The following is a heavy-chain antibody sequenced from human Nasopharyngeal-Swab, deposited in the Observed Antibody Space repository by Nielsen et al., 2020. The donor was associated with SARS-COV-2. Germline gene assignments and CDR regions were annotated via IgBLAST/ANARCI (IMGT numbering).Heavy chain of an antibody. Sequence: ESLKISCTVSGGSISSYYWSWIRQPPGKGLEWIGYIYYSGSTNYNPSLKSRVTISVDTSKNQFSLKLSSVTAADTAVYYCARGTYGMDVWGQGTTVTVSS. CDR1: GGSISSYY. J-gene: IGHJ6*02. CDR2: IYYSGST. V-gene: IGHV4-59*01. CDR3: ARGTYGMDV.